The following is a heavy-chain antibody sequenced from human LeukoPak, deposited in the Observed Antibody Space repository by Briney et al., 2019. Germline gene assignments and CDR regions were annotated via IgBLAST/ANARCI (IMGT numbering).Heavy chain of an antibody. Sequence: GGSLRLSCAASGFTFSSYSMNGGRPAPGRGLGGGSYISGSRPPIYYADSVKGRFTISRDNAKNSLYLQMNSLRAEDTAVYYCARDYSYGFLNWGQGTLVTVSS. CDR3: ARDYSYGFLN. V-gene: IGHV3-48*01. D-gene: IGHD5-18*01. CDR1: GFTFSSYS. J-gene: IGHJ4*02. CDR2: ISGSRPPI.